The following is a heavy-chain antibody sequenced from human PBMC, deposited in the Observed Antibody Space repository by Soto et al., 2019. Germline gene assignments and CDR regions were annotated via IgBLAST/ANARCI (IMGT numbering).Heavy chain of an antibody. Sequence: PSATLSLTCALYGESFSGHIWTWIRQTPGKGLQWIGQINHSGSASYNPSLKSRVTISVHTSNSQFSLELSSVTAADTAVYYCARGLITGSHYSGGWYYFDSWGQGTQVTVS. D-gene: IGHD6-19*01. CDR2: INHSGSA. CDR3: ARGLITGSHYSGGWYYFDS. J-gene: IGHJ4*02. CDR1: GESFSGHI. V-gene: IGHV4-34*01.